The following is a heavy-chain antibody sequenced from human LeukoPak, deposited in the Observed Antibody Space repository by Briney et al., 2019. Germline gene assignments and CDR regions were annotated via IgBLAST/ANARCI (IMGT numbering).Heavy chain of an antibody. Sequence: GGSLRLSCAASGFTFSSYAMSWVRQAPGKGLEWVSAISGSGGSAYYADSVKGRFTISRDNSKNTLYLQMNSLRAEDTAVYYCAKYSSDWYWWFDYWGQGTLVTVSS. D-gene: IGHD6-19*01. CDR1: GFTFSSYA. V-gene: IGHV3-23*01. CDR3: AKYSSDWYWWFDY. CDR2: ISGSGGSA. J-gene: IGHJ4*02.